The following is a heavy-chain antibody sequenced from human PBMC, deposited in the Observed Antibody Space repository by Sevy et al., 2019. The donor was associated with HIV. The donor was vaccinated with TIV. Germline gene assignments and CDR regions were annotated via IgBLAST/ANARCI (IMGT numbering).Heavy chain of an antibody. CDR2: IKQDGSEK. Sequence: GGSLRLSCAASGFTFSSYWMSWVRQAPGKGLEWVANIKQDGSEKYYVDSVKGRFTISRDNAKNSLYPQMNSLRAEDTAVYYCAREGEGYSYGYYFDYWGQGTLVTVSS. J-gene: IGHJ4*02. CDR1: GFTFSSYW. CDR3: AREGEGYSYGYYFDY. D-gene: IGHD5-18*01. V-gene: IGHV3-7*01.